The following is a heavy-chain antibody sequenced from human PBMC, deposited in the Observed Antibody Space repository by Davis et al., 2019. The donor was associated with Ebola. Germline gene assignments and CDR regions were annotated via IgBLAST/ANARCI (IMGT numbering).Heavy chain of an antibody. CDR2: IYPGDSDT. CDR3: ARRGSTMFNWFDP. Sequence: PGGSLRLSCTGSGYSFTSYWIGWVRQMPGKGLEWMGIIYPGDSDTRYSPSFQGQVTISADKSISTAYLQWSSLKASDTAMYYCARRGSTMFNWFDPWGQGTLVTVSS. D-gene: IGHD3-10*02. V-gene: IGHV5-51*01. J-gene: IGHJ5*02. CDR1: GYSFTSYW.